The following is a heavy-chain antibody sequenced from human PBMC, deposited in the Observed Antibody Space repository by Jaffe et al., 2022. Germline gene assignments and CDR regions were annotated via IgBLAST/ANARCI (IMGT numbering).Heavy chain of an antibody. D-gene: IGHD2-8*02. V-gene: IGHV3-23*01. Sequence: EVQLLESGGGLVQPGGSLRLSCAASGFTFSSYAMSWVRQAPGKGLEWVSAISGSGGSTYYADSVKGRFTISRDNSKNTLYLQMNSLRAEDTAVYYCAKDGYCTGGVCYSGDFDYWGQGTLVTVSS. J-gene: IGHJ4*02. CDR3: AKDGYCTGGVCYSGDFDY. CDR1: GFTFSSYA. CDR2: ISGSGGST.